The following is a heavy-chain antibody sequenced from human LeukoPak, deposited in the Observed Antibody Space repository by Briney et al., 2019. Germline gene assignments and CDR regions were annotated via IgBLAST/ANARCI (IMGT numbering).Heavy chain of an antibody. J-gene: IGHJ2*01. Sequence: SETLSLTCAVSGGSISSGDYYWSWIRQPPGKGLEWIGYIYYSGSTYYNPSLKSRVTISVDTSKNQFSLKLGSVTAADTAVYYCARHSGDGRAYWYFDLWGRGTLVTVSS. D-gene: IGHD2-15*01. V-gene: IGHV4-30-4*01. CDR2: IYYSGST. CDR3: ARHSGDGRAYWYFDL. CDR1: GGSISSGDYY.